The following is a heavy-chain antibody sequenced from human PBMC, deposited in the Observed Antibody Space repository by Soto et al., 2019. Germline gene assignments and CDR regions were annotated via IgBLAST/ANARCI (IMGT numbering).Heavy chain of an antibody. CDR1: GGSISSGDYY. CDR2: MFYVGAT. V-gene: IGHV4-30-4*01. J-gene: IGHJ5*02. CDR3: ARVVRFCSRTSCRGRNWFHP. Sequence: QVQLQESGPGLVEPSQTLSLTCSVSGGSISSGDYYWSWIRQPPGKGLEWIGYMFYVGATYYNPSLKSRVTRSVDTSKNHFSLELSSVTAAHTAVYHCARVVRFCSRTSCRGRNWFHPWGQGTLVNVTS. D-gene: IGHD2-15*01.